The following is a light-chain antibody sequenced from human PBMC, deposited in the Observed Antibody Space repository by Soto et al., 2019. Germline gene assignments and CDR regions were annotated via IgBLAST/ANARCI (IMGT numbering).Light chain of an antibody. Sequence: DIQMTQSPSTLSASVGDRVTITCRASQSISSWLAWYQQKPGKAPKLLIYDASSLESGVPSRFSGSGSGTEFTLTISSLQPDDFATYYCQQYNSYPGTFGQGTKAEIK. V-gene: IGKV1-5*01. J-gene: IGKJ1*01. CDR2: DAS. CDR1: QSISSW. CDR3: QQYNSYPGT.